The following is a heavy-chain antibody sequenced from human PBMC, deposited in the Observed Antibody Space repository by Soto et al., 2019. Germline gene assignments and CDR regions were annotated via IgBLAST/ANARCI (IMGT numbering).Heavy chain of an antibody. D-gene: IGHD2-15*01. CDR2: INAGNGNT. Sequence: QVQLVQSGAEVKKPGTSVKVSCKASGYTFTSYAIHWVRQAPGQRLEWMGWINAGNGNTKYSQRFQGRVTITRDTSASTAYMELSSLRSEDTALDYCARGIGVAATGLWGQGTLVTVSS. CDR1: GYTFTSYA. J-gene: IGHJ4*02. CDR3: ARGIGVAATGL. V-gene: IGHV1-3*01.